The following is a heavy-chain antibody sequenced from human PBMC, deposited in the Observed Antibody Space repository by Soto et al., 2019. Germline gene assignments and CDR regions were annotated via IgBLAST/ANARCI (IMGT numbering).Heavy chain of an antibody. CDR3: ARSVEMATIIY. Sequence: PGGSLRLSCAASGFTFSSYGMHWVRQAPGKGLEWVAVIWYDGSNKYYADSVKGRFTISRDNSKNTLYLQMNSLRAEDTAVYYCARSVEMATIIYWGQGTLVTVSS. V-gene: IGHV3-33*01. CDR2: IWYDGSNK. J-gene: IGHJ4*02. CDR1: GFTFSSYG. D-gene: IGHD5-12*01.